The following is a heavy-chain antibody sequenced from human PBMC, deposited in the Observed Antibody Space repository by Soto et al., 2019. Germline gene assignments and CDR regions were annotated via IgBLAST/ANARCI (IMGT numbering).Heavy chain of an antibody. D-gene: IGHD6-13*01. V-gene: IGHV4-34*01. CDR2: INHSGST. J-gene: IGHJ4*02. CDR1: GGSFSGYY. Sequence: SETLSLTCAVYGGSFSGYYWSWIRQPPGKGLEWIGEINHSGSTNYNPSLKSRVTISVDTSKNQFSLKLSSVTAEDTAVYYCAKDRGSKEGPTEYYFDYWGQGTLVTVSS. CDR3: AKDRGSKEGPTEYYFDY.